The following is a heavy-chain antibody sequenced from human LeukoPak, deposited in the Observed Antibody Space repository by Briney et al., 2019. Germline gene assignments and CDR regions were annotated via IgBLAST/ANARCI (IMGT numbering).Heavy chain of an antibody. D-gene: IGHD3-22*01. CDR3: ASGSYYDSSGYYYRMSYFDY. J-gene: IGHJ4*02. V-gene: IGHV3-11*04. CDR2: ISSSGSTI. Sequence: GGSLRLSCAASGFTFSDYYMSWIRQAPGKGLEWVSYISSSGSTIYYADSVKGRFTISRDNAKNSLYLQMNSLRAEDTAVYYCASGSYYDSSGYYYRMSYFDYWGQGTLVTVSS. CDR1: GFTFSDYY.